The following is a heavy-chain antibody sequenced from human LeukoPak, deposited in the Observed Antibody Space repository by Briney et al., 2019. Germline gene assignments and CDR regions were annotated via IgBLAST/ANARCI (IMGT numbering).Heavy chain of an antibody. CDR3: AKSQFGGVFDGFDI. D-gene: IGHD3-16*01. Sequence: GGSLRLSCAASGFTFSSYAMSWVRQAPGRGLEWVSAISGSGASTYYADSVKGRFTISRDNSKNTLYVQMNSLRAEDTAVYYCAKSQFGGVFDGFDIWGQGTMVTVSS. CDR2: ISGSGAST. J-gene: IGHJ3*02. V-gene: IGHV3-23*01. CDR1: GFTFSSYA.